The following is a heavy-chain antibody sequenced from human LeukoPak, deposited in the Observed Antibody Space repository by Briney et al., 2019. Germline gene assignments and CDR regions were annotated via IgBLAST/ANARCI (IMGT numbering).Heavy chain of an antibody. J-gene: IGHJ4*02. CDR3: ARDYYYGSGKNFDY. D-gene: IGHD3-10*01. V-gene: IGHV1-2*06. Sequence: GASVKVSCKASGYTFTGYYMHWVRQAPGQGLEWMGRINPNSGGTNCAQQFQGRVTMTRDTSISTAYMELSRLRSDDTAVYYCARDYYYGSGKNFDYWGQGTLVTVSS. CDR2: INPNSGGT. CDR1: GYTFTGYY.